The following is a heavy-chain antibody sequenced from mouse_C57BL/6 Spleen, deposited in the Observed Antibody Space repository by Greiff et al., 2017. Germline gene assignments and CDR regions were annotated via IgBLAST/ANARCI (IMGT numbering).Heavy chain of an antibody. CDR2: IDPSDSYT. Sequence: QVQLQQPGAELVRPGTSVKLSCKASGYTFTSYWMHWVKQRPGQGLEWIGVIDPSDSYTNYNQKFKGKATLTVDTSSSTAYLQLSSLTSEDSAVYYCARHYDGYLDYWGQGT. J-gene: IGHJ2*03. CDR1: GYTFTSYW. V-gene: IGHV1-59*01. D-gene: IGHD2-3*01. CDR3: ARHYDGYLDY.